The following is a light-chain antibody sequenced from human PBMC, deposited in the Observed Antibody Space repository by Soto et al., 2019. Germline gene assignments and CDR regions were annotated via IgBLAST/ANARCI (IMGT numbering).Light chain of an antibody. V-gene: IGLV2-14*03. CDR2: DVS. CDR1: SSDIGTYNY. CDR3: SSYTSSGTLL. J-gene: IGLJ1*01. Sequence: QSALTQPASLSGSPGQSITISCTGASSDIGTYNYVSWYQQHPGKAPKLLIYDVSGRPSGLSNRFSGSKSGNTASLTISGLQADDEADYYCSSYTSSGTLLFGTGTKVTVL.